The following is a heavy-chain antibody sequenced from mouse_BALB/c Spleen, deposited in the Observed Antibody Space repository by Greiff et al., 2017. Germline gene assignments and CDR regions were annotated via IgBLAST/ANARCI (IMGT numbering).Heavy chain of an antibody. V-gene: IGHV2-2*02. CDR1: GFSLTSYG. D-gene: IGHD2-14*01. J-gene: IGHJ3*01. CDR3: ARGAYYRYEDWFAY. Sequence: VQLQQSGPGLVQPSQSLSITCTVSGFSLTSYGVHWVRQSPGKGLEWLGVIWSGGSTDYNAAFISRLSISKDNSKSQVFFKMNSLQANDTAIYYCARGAYYRYEDWFAYWGQGTLVTVSA. CDR2: IWSGGST.